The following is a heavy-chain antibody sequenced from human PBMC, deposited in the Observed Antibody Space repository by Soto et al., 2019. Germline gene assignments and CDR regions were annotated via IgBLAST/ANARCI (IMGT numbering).Heavy chain of an antibody. CDR1: GGTFSSYA. CDR2: IIPIFGTA. Sequence: SVKVSCKASGGTFSSYAISWVRQAPGQGLEWMGGIIPIFGTANYAQKFQGRVTITADESTSTAYMELSSLRSEDTAVYYCARHHRRAAADYYYGMDVWGQGTTVTVSS. V-gene: IGHV1-69*13. J-gene: IGHJ6*02. CDR3: ARHHRRAAADYYYGMDV. D-gene: IGHD6-13*01.